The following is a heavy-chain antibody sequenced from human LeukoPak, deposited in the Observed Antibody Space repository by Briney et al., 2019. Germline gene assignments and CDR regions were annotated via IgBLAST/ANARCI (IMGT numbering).Heavy chain of an antibody. CDR3: AKDLPSTPTYCSSTSCYEGF. J-gene: IGHJ4*02. V-gene: IGHV3-23*01. CDR2: ISGSGGST. CDR1: GFIYSSYA. D-gene: IGHD2-2*01. Sequence: GGSLRLSCAASGFIYSSYAMSEVGQAPAKGLEWVSAISGSGGSTYYADSVKGRFTSSRDNSKNTLYLQMNSLRAEDTAVYYCAKDLPSTPTYCSSTSCYEGFWGQGTLVTVSS.